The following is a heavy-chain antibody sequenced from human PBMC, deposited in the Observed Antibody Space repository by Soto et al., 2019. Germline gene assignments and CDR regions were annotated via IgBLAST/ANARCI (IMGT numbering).Heavy chain of an antibody. CDR1: GASISSYY. V-gene: IGHV4-59*01. J-gene: IGHJ4*02. D-gene: IGHD3-16*01. CDR2: IYYSGST. Sequence: PSETLSLTSTVSGASISSYYGSWIRQPPGKGLEWIGYIYYSGSTNYNPSLKSRVTISVDTSKNQFSLKLSSVTAADTAVYYCARGGLSIDYWGQGTLVTVSS. CDR3: ARGGLSIDY.